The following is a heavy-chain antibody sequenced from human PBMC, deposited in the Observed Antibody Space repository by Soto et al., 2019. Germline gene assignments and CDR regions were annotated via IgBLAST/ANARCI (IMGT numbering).Heavy chain of an antibody. J-gene: IGHJ4*02. CDR3: AKGSAAMRPYYFDH. D-gene: IGHD2-2*01. CDR2: IVGSADST. V-gene: IGHV3-23*01. Sequence: EVQVLESGGDLVQPGGSLRLSCAASGFTFSSYVMSWVRQAPGKGLEWVSAIVGSADSTYYADSVKGRFTISRDNSMNTLYLQMNSLRAKDTAVYYCAKGSAAMRPYYFDHWVQGTLVTVSS. CDR1: GFTFSSYV.